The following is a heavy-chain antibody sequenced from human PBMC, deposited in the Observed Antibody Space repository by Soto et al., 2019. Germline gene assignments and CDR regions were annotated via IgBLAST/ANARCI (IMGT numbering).Heavy chain of an antibody. Sequence: SVKVSCKASGGTFSSYAISWVRQAPGQGLEWMGGIIPIFGTANYAQKFQGRVTITADESTSTAYMELSSLRSEDTAVYYCARDEGLDTAMVTRVNYYYYGMDVWGQGTKVTVSS. CDR2: IIPIFGTA. CDR1: GGTFSSYA. V-gene: IGHV1-69*13. CDR3: ARDEGLDTAMVTRVNYYYYGMDV. D-gene: IGHD5-18*01. J-gene: IGHJ6*02.